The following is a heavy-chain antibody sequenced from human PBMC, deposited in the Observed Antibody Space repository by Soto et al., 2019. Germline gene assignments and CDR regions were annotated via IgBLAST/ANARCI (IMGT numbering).Heavy chain of an antibody. CDR3: ARKVLGSTSRPDWWYFDL. J-gene: IGHJ2*01. Sequence: EVQLLESGGGLVQPGGSMRISGVGSGFTFINYAMKWVRQTPGKGLEWVSPISGGGDRAFNADTVKGRFTISRDNSKNTVNLQMNSLRADDTAVYYCARKVLGSTSRPDWWYFDLWGRGTLVTVSS. D-gene: IGHD2-2*01. CDR2: ISGGGDRA. CDR1: GFTFINYA. V-gene: IGHV3-23*01.